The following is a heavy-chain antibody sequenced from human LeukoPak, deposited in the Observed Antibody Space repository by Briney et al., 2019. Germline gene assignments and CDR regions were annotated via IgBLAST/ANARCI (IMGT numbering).Heavy chain of an antibody. CDR1: GYTFTGYG. V-gene: IGHV1-18*01. CDR3: ARALKFYDYVWGSYRYDAFDI. Sequence: ASVKVSCKASGYTFTGYGISWVRQAPGQGLEWMGWISAYNGNTNYAQKLQGRVTMTTDTSTSTAYMELRSLRSDDTAVYYCARALKFYDYVWGSYRYDAFDIWGQGTMVTVSS. D-gene: IGHD3-16*02. CDR2: ISAYNGNT. J-gene: IGHJ3*02.